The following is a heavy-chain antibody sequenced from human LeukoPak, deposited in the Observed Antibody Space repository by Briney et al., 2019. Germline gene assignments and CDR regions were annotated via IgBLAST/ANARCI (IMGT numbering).Heavy chain of an antibody. CDR3: ARLSDCSSTSCPGWFDP. CDR2: LSGSGDRT. V-gene: IGHV3-23*01. D-gene: IGHD2-2*01. J-gene: IGHJ5*02. CDR1: GFMFSNYA. Sequence: GGSLRLSCAASGFMFSNYAMNWVRQAPGKGLEWVSSLSGSGDRTYYSDSVKGRFIISRDNPENTLYLQMNSLRAEDTAVYYCARLSDCSSTSCPGWFDPWGQGTLVTVSS.